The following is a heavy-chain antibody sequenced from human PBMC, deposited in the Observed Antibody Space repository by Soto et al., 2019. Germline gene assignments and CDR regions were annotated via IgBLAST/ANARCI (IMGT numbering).Heavy chain of an antibody. CDR2: IYYAGTT. V-gene: IGHV4-59*08. Sequence: QVQLQESGPGLVKPSETLSLTCTVSSGSINNYYWSWIRQPPGKGLEFIGDIYYAGTTTYNPSLKSRVTISVDTSKNQFSLKLSSVTAADTAVYYCARLGGYYQALDSWGQGTLLTVSS. CDR1: SGSINNYY. D-gene: IGHD3-22*01. CDR3: ARLGGYYQALDS. J-gene: IGHJ4*02.